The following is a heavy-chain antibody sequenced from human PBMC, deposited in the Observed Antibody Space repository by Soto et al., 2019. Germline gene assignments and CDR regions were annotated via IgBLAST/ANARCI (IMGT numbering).Heavy chain of an antibody. V-gene: IGHV3-7*01. D-gene: IGHD3-22*01. Sequence: EVQLVESGGGLVQPGGSLRLSCAASGFTCSSYWMTWARQAPGKGLEWVANIKPDGSEESYVDSVKGRFIVSRDNAENSLYLQMNSLRAEDTAIYYCVREIASRLWGKGTAVTVSS. CDR1: GFTCSSYW. CDR3: VREIASRL. CDR2: IKPDGSEE. J-gene: IGHJ6*04.